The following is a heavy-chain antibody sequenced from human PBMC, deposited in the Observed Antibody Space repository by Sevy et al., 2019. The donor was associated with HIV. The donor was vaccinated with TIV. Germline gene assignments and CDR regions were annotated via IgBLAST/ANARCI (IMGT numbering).Heavy chain of an antibody. Sequence: SETLSLTCTVSGGSISSSSYYWGWIRQPPGKGLEWIGSIYYSGSTYYNPSLKSRVTISVDTSKNQFSLKLSSVTAADTAVYYCARDRWYSPFYWGQGTLVTVSS. V-gene: IGHV4-39*02. J-gene: IGHJ4*02. D-gene: IGHD6-13*01. CDR1: GGSISSSSYY. CDR2: IYYSGST. CDR3: ARDRWYSPFY.